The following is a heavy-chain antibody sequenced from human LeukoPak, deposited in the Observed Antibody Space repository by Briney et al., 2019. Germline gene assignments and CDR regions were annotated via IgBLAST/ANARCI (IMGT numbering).Heavy chain of an antibody. CDR3: ARLPWGTYYDFWSGYSWFDP. CDR2: ISAYNGNT. J-gene: IGHJ5*02. Sequence: GASVKVSCKASGYTFTSYGISWVRQAPGQGHEWMGWISAYNGNTNYAQKLQGRVTMTTDTSTSTAYMELRSLRSDDTAVYYCARLPWGTYYDFWSGYSWFDPWGQGTLVTVSS. CDR1: GYTFTSYG. V-gene: IGHV1-18*01. D-gene: IGHD3-3*01.